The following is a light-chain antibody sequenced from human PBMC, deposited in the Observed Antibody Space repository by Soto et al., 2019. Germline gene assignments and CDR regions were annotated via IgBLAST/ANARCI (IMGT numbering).Light chain of an antibody. CDR1: SSNIGAGYD. J-gene: IGLJ2*01. V-gene: IGLV1-40*01. Sequence: QSVLTQPPSVSGARGQRVTISCTGSSSNIGAGYDVHWYQQLPGTAPKLLIYGNSNRPSGVPDRFSGSKSGTSASLAITGLQAEDEADYYCQSYDSSLSVVVFGGGTNLTVL. CDR2: GNS. CDR3: QSYDSSLSVVV.